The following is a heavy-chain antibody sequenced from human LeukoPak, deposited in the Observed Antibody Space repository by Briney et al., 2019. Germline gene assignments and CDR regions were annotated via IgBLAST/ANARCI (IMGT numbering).Heavy chain of an antibody. D-gene: IGHD5-12*01. V-gene: IGHV4-39*07. J-gene: IGHJ6*03. CDR2: IYYSGST. CDR1: GGSISSSSYY. Sequence: SETLSLTCTVSGGSISSSSYYWGWIRQPPGKGLEWIGSIYYSGSTNYNPSLKSRVTISVDTSKNQFSLKLSSVTAADTAVYYCARDPGLPGGYYYYYMDVWGKGTTVTVSS. CDR3: ARDPGLPGGYYYYYMDV.